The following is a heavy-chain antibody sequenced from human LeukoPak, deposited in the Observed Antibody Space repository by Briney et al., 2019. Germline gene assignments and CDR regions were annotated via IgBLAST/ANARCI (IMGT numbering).Heavy chain of an antibody. CDR1: GGSISRYY. CDR2: IYNTGST. Sequence: PETLSLTCTVSGGSISRYYWSWIRQPPGKGLEWIGYIYNTGSTNYNPSLKSRVIISVDTSKNQFSLKLASVTAADTAVYYCARGSDDYYYYYYMDVWGKGTTVTVSS. J-gene: IGHJ6*03. V-gene: IGHV4-59*01. CDR3: ARGSDDYYYYYYMDV.